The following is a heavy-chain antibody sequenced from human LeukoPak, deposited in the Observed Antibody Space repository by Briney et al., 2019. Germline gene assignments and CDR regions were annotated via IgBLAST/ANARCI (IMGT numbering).Heavy chain of an antibody. Sequence: ASVKVSCTASGYTFTSYYMHWVRQAPGQGLEWMGLINPSGGSTSYAQKFQGRVTMTRDTSTSTAYMELRSLRSDDTAVYYCARDRKNYDFWSGYSENDYWGQGTLVTVSS. CDR2: INPSGGST. D-gene: IGHD3-3*01. CDR3: ARDRKNYDFWSGYSENDY. CDR1: GYTFTSYY. V-gene: IGHV1-46*01. J-gene: IGHJ4*02.